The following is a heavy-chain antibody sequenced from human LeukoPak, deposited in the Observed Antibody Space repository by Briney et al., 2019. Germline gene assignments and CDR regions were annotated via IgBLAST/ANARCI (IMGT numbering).Heavy chain of an antibody. V-gene: IGHV1-69*13. CDR3: ARAGFIAAVPASSGMDV. D-gene: IGHD6-13*01. J-gene: IGHJ6*02. Sequence: GASVKVSCKASGGTFSSYAISWVRQAPGQGLEWMGGIIPIFGTANYAQKFQGRVTITADESTSTAYMELSSLRSEDTAVYYCARAGFIAAVPASSGMDVWGQGTTVTVSS. CDR1: GGTFSSYA. CDR2: IIPIFGTA.